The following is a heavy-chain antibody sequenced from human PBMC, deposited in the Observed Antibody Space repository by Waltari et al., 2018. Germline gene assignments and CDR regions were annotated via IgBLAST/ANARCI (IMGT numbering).Heavy chain of an antibody. V-gene: IGHV3-23*02. J-gene: IGHJ4*02. D-gene: IGHD3-16*01. CDR1: GFTFTNYA. CDR3: ARDSRAFGVFDS. Sequence: EVQLVESGGDLAQPGGSLRLACVVSGFTFTNYAMTWVRQAPGERLEWVSSIAANGGRAFYVDSVRCRFTISRDNAKNILFLQMNTLRAEDTAVYYWARDSRAFGVFDSWGQGTQVTVSS. CDR2: IAANGGRA.